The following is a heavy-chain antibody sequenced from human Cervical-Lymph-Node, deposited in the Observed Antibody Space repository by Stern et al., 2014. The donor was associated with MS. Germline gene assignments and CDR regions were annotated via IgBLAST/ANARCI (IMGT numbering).Heavy chain of an antibody. V-gene: IGHV4-39*01. Sequence: QVQLQESGPGLVKPSETLSLTCAVSGDSISSYTHYWAWIRQPPGKGLEWIGSVYYSGATYYNPSLKSPVTISVDTPKNHFSLGPNSWTAADTAVYYCAKHACTGAACPFDLWGQGTLVTVSS. J-gene: IGHJ4*02. CDR2: VYYSGAT. CDR1: GDSISSYTHY. CDR3: AKHACTGAACPFDL. D-gene: IGHD2-8*02.